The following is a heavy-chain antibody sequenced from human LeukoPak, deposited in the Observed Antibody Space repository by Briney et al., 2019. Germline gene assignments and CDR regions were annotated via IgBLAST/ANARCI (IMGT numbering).Heavy chain of an antibody. J-gene: IGHJ4*02. D-gene: IGHD1-26*01. CDR1: GFTFSSYA. CDR2: ISGSGGST. Sequence: GGSLRLSCAASGFTFSSYAMSWVRQAPGKGLEWVSAISGSGGSTYYADSVKGRFTISRDNSKNTLYLQMNSLRAEDTAVYYCAKDPYSGSYSGGDYFDYWGQGTLVTVSS. CDR3: AKDPYSGSYSGGDYFDY. V-gene: IGHV3-23*01.